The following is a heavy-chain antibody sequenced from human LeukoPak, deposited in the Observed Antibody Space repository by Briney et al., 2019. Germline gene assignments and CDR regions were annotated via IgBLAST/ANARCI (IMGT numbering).Heavy chain of an antibody. CDR1: GYTFTSYG. CDR3: ARDEPSGWYRSYYYYMYV. Sequence: ASVKVSCKASGYTFTSYGISWVRQAPGRGLEWMGWISAYNGNTNYAQKLQGRVTMTTDTSTSTAYMELRSLRSDDTAVYYCARDEPSGWYRSYYYYMYVWGKGTTVTVSS. V-gene: IGHV1-18*01. CDR2: ISAYNGNT. J-gene: IGHJ6*03. D-gene: IGHD6-19*01.